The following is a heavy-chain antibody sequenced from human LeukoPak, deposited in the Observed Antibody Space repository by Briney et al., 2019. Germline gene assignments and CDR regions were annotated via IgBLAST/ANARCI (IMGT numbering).Heavy chain of an antibody. J-gene: IGHJ5*02. D-gene: IGHD3-22*01. Sequence: SETLSLTCAVSGGSISSGGYSWSWIRQPPGKGLEWIGYIYHSGSTYYNPSLKSRVTISVDRSKNQFSLKLSSVTAADTAVYYCARGAYYYEWFDPWGQGTLVTVSS. CDR1: GGSISSGGYS. V-gene: IGHV4-30-2*01. CDR3: ARGAYYYEWFDP. CDR2: IYHSGST.